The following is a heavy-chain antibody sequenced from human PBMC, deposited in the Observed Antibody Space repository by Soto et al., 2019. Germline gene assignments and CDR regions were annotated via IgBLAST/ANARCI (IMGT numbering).Heavy chain of an antibody. CDR1: GGSISSSNW. V-gene: IGHV4-4*02. CDR2: IYHSGST. D-gene: IGHD2-21*02. Sequence: QVQLQESGPGLVKPSGTLSLTCAVSGGSISSSNWWSWVRQPPGKGLEWIGEIYHSGSTNYNPSLKSRVTISVDKSKNQISLKLSSVTAAATAVDYCARGGYCGGDCYSAFDYWGQGTLVTVSS. J-gene: IGHJ4*02. CDR3: ARGGYCGGDCYSAFDY.